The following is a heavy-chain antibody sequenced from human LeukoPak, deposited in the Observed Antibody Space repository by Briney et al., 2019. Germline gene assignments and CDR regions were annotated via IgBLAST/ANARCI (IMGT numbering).Heavy chain of an antibody. Sequence: GASVKVSCKASGYTFTGYNMQWLRQAPGQGLEWMGWINPNSGGTNYAQKFQGRVAMTRYTSISTAYMELSRLRSDDTAVYYCARDGHFDYWGQGTLVTVSS. CDR3: ARDGHFDY. J-gene: IGHJ4*02. CDR1: GYTFTGYN. CDR2: INPNSGGT. V-gene: IGHV1-2*02.